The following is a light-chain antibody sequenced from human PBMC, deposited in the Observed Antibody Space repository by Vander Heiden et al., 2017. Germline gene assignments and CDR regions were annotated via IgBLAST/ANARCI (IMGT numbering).Light chain of an antibody. CDR1: SNDVGNYNL. J-gene: IGLJ1*01. CDR2: DGS. CDR3: CSYAGPDTYV. V-gene: IGLV2-23*01. Sequence: QSALTQPASVSGSPGQSITISCTGASNDVGNYNLVSWYQQHPGKAPKLIIYDGSERPSGVSDRFSGSKSGNTASLTISGLQAEDEADYYCCSYAGPDTYVFGTVTKVTVL.